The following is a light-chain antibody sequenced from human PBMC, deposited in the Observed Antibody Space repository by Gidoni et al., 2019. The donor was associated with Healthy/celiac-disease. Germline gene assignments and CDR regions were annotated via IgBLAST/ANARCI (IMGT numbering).Light chain of an antibody. CDR3: QQLRA. J-gene: IGKJ3*01. Sequence: IQLTQSPSSLSASVRDRVPITCRASQGISSYLAWYQQKPGKATKLLIYAASTVQSGVPSSFSGSGSVTDFTLTISSLQPEDFATYYCQQLRAFGPGTKVDIK. CDR1: QGISSY. CDR2: AAS. V-gene: IGKV1-9*01.